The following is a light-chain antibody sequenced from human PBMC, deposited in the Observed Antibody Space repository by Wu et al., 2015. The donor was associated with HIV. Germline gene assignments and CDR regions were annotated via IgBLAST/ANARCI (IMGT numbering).Light chain of an antibody. V-gene: IGKV1-39*01. CDR3: QQGYRGSPGP. CDR1: QSITNF. CDR2: AAS. J-gene: IGKJ1*01. Sequence: DIQMTQSPSSLSASVGDRVTITCRASQSITNFLSWYQQKPGKAPRVLIYAASNLEDGVPSRVSGSGSGTEFILTISSLQPEDSATYYCQQGYRGSPGPFGQGTKVKSN.